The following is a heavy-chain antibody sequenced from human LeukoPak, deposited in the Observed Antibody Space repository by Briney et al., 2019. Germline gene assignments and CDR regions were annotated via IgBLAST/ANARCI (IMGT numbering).Heavy chain of an antibody. D-gene: IGHD3-22*01. V-gene: IGHV3-48*01. Sequence: GGSLRLSCAASGFTFSSYSMNWVRQAPGKGLEWVSYISSSSNTIYYADSVKGRFTISRDNAKNSLYLQMNSLRAEDTAVYYCARLVYYYDSSGYPRAYYFDYWGQGTLVTVSS. CDR3: ARLVYYYDSSGYPRAYYFDY. CDR2: ISSSSNTI. J-gene: IGHJ4*02. CDR1: GFTFSSYS.